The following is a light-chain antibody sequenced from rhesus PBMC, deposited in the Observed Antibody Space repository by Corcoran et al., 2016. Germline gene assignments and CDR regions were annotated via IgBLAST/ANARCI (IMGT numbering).Light chain of an antibody. CDR1: FSDIGFYNF. Sequence: QAALTQPRSVSGSAGQSVPISCTGSFSDIGFYNFVSWYQHHPGTAPKVVIYEVSKRPSGVSDRFSGSKSGNTASLTISGLQAEDEADYYCISYAGSNTDVFGGCTKLTVL. V-gene: IGLV2-32*02. CDR3: ISYAGSNTDV. J-gene: IGLJ6*01. CDR2: EVS.